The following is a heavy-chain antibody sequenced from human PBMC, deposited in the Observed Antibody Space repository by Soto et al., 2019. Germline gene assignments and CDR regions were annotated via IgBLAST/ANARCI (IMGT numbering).Heavy chain of an antibody. J-gene: IGHJ6*02. CDR1: GFTFSSYA. CDR2: ICYDGSIN. CDR3: ARDSGTRFLEWLHYYYGMDV. Sequence: AGGSLRLSCAASGFTFSSYAMSWVRQAPGKGLEWLSVICYDGSINYYADSVKGRFTISRDNSKNTLYLQMNSLRAEDTAVYYCARDSGTRFLEWLHYYYGMDVWGQGTTVTVSS. V-gene: IGHV3-33*08. D-gene: IGHD3-3*01.